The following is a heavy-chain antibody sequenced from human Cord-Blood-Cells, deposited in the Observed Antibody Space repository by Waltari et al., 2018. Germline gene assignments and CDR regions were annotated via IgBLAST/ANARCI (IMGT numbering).Heavy chain of an antibody. Sequence: EVQLVESGGVVVQPRGSLRLSCAASGFTFDDYPMHWVRQAPGKGLEWVSLISWDGGSTYYADSVKGRFTISRDNSKNSLYLQMNSLRTEDTALYYCAKERTGDLDYWGQGTLVTVSS. V-gene: IGHV3-43*01. J-gene: IGHJ4*02. CDR1: GFTFDDYP. CDR2: ISWDGGST. CDR3: AKERTGDLDY. D-gene: IGHD7-27*01.